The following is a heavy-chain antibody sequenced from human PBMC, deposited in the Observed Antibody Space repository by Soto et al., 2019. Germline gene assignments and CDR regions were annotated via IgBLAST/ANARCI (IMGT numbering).Heavy chain of an antibody. D-gene: IGHD3-16*01. Sequence: QVQLVQSGAEVKKPGASVKVSCKASGYTFTSYGISWVRQAPGQGLEWMGWINGYNGNTNHAQKLQGRVTMSTDTSTSTAYMVLRSLRSDDSAVYYCARMGDVPYYYYGMDVWGQGTTVTVSS. J-gene: IGHJ6*02. CDR1: GYTFTSYG. V-gene: IGHV1-18*01. CDR2: INGYNGNT. CDR3: ARMGDVPYYYYGMDV.